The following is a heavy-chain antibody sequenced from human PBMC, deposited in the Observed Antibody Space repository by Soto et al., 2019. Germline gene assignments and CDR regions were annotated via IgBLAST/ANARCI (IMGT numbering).Heavy chain of an antibody. CDR2: INHSGGT. CDR1: GGSFSGYY. D-gene: IGHD6-13*01. J-gene: IGHJ6*02. CDR3: ARGYSSSWYYYYYGMDV. Sequence: SETLSLTCAVYGGSFSGYYWSWIRQPPGKGLEWIGEINHSGGTNYNPSLKSRVTISVDTSKNQFSLKLSSVTAADTAVYYCARGYSSSWYYYYYGMDVWGQGTTVTVSS. V-gene: IGHV4-34*01.